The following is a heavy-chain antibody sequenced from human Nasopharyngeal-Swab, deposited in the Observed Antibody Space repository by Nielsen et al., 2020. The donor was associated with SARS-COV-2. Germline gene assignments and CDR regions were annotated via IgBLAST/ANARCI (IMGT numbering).Heavy chain of an antibody. D-gene: IGHD4-23*01. V-gene: IGHV4-39*01. CDR2: IYYSGST. CDR3: ASFLGGRYAFDI. J-gene: IGHJ3*02. CDR1: GGSISSSSYY. Sequence: SETLSLTCTLSGGSISSSSYYWGWIRQPPGKGLEWIGSIYYSGSTYYNPSLKSRVTISVDTSKNPFSLKLSSVTAADTAVYYCASFLGGRYAFDIWGQGTMVTVSS.